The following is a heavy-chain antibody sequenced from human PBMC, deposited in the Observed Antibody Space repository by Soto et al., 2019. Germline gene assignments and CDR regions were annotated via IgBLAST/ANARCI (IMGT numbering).Heavy chain of an antibody. CDR1: GDSMSRGDYY. Sequence: QVQLQESGPGLVKPSQTLSLSCTVSGDSMSRGDYYWSWIRQPPGKGLEWIGFIYHTGRTYYSPSLKGRVDISIDTSKNQFSLKLSSVTAADTAVYYCARDPLYDYGGLSHVFDMWGQGTMVTVSS. V-gene: IGHV4-30-4*01. D-gene: IGHD3-10*01. J-gene: IGHJ3*02. CDR3: ARDPLYDYGGLSHVFDM. CDR2: IYHTGRT.